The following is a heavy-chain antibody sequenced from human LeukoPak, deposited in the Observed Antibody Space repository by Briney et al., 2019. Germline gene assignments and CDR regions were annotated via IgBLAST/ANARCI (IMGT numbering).Heavy chain of an antibody. J-gene: IGHJ4*02. V-gene: IGHV4-4*08. CDR1: GFTFSSYA. D-gene: IGHD2-2*02. Sequence: RTGGSLRLSCAASGFTFSSYAMSWVRQAPGKGLEWIGRIYTSGSTNYNPSLKSRVTISVDTSKNQFSLKLSSVTAADTAVYYCARGIVVVPAAIRDWGQGALVTVSS. CDR3: ARGIVVVPAAIRD. CDR2: IYTSGST.